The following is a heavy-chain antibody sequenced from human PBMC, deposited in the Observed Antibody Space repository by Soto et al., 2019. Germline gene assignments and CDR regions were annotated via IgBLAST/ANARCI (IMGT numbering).Heavy chain of an antibody. V-gene: IGHV3-7*01. Sequence: GGSLRLSCAASGFTFISYWMSWGRQAPGKGLEWAANIKQDGSEKYYVDSVKGRFTISRDNAKNSLYLQMSSLRAEDTAVYYCARDLWDCTNGVCYTALDYWGQRTLVTVSS. CDR2: IKQDGSEK. CDR3: ARDLWDCTNGVCYTALDY. J-gene: IGHJ4*02. CDR1: GFTFISYW. D-gene: IGHD2-8*01.